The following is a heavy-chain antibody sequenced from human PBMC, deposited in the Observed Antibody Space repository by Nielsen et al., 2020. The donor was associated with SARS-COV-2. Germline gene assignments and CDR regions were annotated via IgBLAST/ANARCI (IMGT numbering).Heavy chain of an antibody. CDR1: GFTFDDYA. CDR3: AKDREAFMVRGSFDP. V-gene: IGHV3-9*01. D-gene: IGHD3-10*01. CDR2: ISWNSGSI. Sequence: GGSLRLSCAASGFTFDDYAMHWVRQAPGKGLEWVSGISWNSGSIGYADSVKGRFTISRDNAKNSLYLQMNSLRAEDTALYYCAKDREAFMVRGSFDPWGQGTLVTVSS. J-gene: IGHJ5*02.